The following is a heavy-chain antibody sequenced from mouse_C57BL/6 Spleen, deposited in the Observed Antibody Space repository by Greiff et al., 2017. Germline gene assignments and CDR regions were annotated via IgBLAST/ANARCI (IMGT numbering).Heavy chain of an antibody. CDR1: GYTFTSYW. CDR3: ARSRYYYGSSSGYFDV. CDR2: IHPNSGST. J-gene: IGHJ1*03. V-gene: IGHV1-64*01. D-gene: IGHD1-1*01. Sequence: QVQLQQPGAELVKPGASVKLSCKASGYTFTSYWMHWVKQRPGQGLEWIGMIHPNSGSTNYNEKFKSKATLTVDKSSSPAYMQLSSLTSEDSAVYYCARSRYYYGSSSGYFDVWGTGTTVTVSS.